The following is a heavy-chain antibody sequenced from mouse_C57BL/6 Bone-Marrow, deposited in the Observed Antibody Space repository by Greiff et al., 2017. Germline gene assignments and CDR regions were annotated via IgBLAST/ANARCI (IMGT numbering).Heavy chain of an antibody. CDR3: AREDYYGSSYVVDY. D-gene: IGHD1-1*01. J-gene: IGHJ2*01. V-gene: IGHV1-55*01. CDR2: IYPGSGST. Sequence: QVQLQQSGAELARPGASVKLSCKASGYTFTSYGISWVKQSTGQGLEWIGDIYPGSGSTNYNEKFKSKAPLTVDTSSSTAYMQLSSLTSEDSAVYYCAREDYYGSSYVVDYWGQGTTLTVSS. CDR1: GYTFTSYG.